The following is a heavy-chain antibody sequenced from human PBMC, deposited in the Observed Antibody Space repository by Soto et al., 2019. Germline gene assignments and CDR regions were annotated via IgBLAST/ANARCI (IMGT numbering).Heavy chain of an antibody. CDR1: GYNFSSYW. V-gene: IGHV5-10-1*01. J-gene: IGHJ3*02. CDR2: IDPGDSYT. CDR3: AFLAGATGAFDI. Sequence: GESLKISCKGSGYNFSSYWISWVRQMPGKGLEWMGRIDPGDSYTKYSPSFQGHVTISADKSISTAYLQWSSLKASDTAMYYCAFLAGATGAFDIWGQGTTVTVSS. D-gene: IGHD1-26*01.